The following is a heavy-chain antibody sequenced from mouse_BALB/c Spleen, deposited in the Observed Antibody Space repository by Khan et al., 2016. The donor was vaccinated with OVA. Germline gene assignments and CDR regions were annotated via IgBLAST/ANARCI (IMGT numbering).Heavy chain of an antibody. V-gene: IGHV5-17*02. Sequence: EVHLVESGGGLVQPGGSRKLSCAASGFTFNNYGMHWVRQAPEKGLEWVAYISGDSNTIYYVDSVKGRFTISRDNPKNTLFLQMTSLSSEDTAIYYCATSYFYGYYFDYWGPGTTRTVS. D-gene: IGHD1-1*01. CDR1: GFTFNNYG. J-gene: IGHJ2*01. CDR2: ISGDSNTI. CDR3: ATSYFYGYYFDY.